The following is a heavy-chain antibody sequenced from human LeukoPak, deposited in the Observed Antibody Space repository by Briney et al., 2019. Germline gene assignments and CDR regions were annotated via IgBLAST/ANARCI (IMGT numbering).Heavy chain of an antibody. CDR2: ISSIGST. CDR3: ARDLVTVTKGFDI. Sequence: PSETLSLTCAVSAASFTSHNWTWIRQSPGKGLEWIWYISSIGSTNYTPNLKGRVTISIDTSRNQFSMKLRSVTAADTAVYYCARDLVTVTKGFDIWGQGRMVSVSS. CDR1: AASFTSHN. D-gene: IGHD4-17*01. V-gene: IGHV4-59*11. J-gene: IGHJ3*02.